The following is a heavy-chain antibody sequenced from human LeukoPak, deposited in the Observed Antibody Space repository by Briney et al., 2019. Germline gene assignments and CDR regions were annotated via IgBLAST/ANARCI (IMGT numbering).Heavy chain of an antibody. CDR3: TMVRGVIMGGD. D-gene: IGHD3-10*01. CDR1: GFTFSSYA. Sequence: GGSLRLSCAASGFTFSSYAMSWVRQAPGKGLEWVSAISGSGGSTYYADSVKGRFTISRDNSKNTLYLQMNSLRAEDTAVYYCTMVRGVIMGGDWGQGTLVTVSS. V-gene: IGHV3-23*01. CDR2: ISGSGGST. J-gene: IGHJ4*02.